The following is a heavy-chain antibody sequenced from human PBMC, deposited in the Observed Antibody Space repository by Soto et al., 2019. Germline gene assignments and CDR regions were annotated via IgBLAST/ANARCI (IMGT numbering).Heavy chain of an antibody. Sequence: SVKVSFKASGYTFTSYGISWVRQAPGQGLEWMGWISAYNGNTNYAQKLQGRVTMTTDTSTSTAYMELRSLRSDDTAVYYCARENRYSGSYRSDYWGQGTLVTVSS. CDR3: ARENRYSGSYRSDY. V-gene: IGHV1-18*01. D-gene: IGHD1-26*01. J-gene: IGHJ4*02. CDR2: ISAYNGNT. CDR1: GYTFTSYG.